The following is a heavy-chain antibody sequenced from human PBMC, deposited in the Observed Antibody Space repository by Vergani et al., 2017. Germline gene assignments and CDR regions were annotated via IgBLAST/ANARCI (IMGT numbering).Heavy chain of an antibody. V-gene: IGHV4-34*01. CDR2: INHSGST. J-gene: IGHJ6*02. CDR3: ARERAGRYFDWLLGFNYYYYYGMDV. D-gene: IGHD3-9*01. Sequence: HVQLQQWGAGLLKPSETLSLTCAVYGGSFSGYYWSWIRQPPGKGLEWIGEINHSGSTNYNPSLKSRVTISVDTSKNQFSLELSSLRSEDTAVYYCARERAGRYFDWLLGFNYYYYYGMDVWGQGTTVTVSS. CDR1: GGSFSGYY.